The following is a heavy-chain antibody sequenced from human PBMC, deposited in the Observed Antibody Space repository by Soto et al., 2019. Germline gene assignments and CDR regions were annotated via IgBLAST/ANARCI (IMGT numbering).Heavy chain of an antibody. V-gene: IGHV1-24*01. J-gene: IGHJ5*02. CDR3: ATTRYCSSTSCYTVNWFDP. D-gene: IGHD2-2*02. Sequence: ASVKVSCKVSGYTLTELSMHWLRQAPGKGLEWMGGFDPEDGETIYAQKFQGRVTMTEDTSTDTAYMELSSLRSEDTAVYYCATTRYCSSTSCYTVNWFDPWGQGTLVTVSS. CDR1: GYTLTELS. CDR2: FDPEDGET.